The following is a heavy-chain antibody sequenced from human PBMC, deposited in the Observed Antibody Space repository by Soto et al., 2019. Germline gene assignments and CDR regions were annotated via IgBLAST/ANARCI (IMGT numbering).Heavy chain of an antibody. D-gene: IGHD6-13*01. CDR2: VNSDGSTT. CDR1: GFTFSSYW. CDR3: ERGGSSSWFRGFDY. Sequence: EVQLVESGGGLLQPGGSLRLSCAASGFTFSSYWMHWVRQAPGEGLVWVSRVNSDGSTTTYADSVKGRFTISRDNAKNTLYLQMNSLRAEDTAVYYCERGGSSSWFRGFDYWGQGTLVTVSS. J-gene: IGHJ4*02. V-gene: IGHV3-74*01.